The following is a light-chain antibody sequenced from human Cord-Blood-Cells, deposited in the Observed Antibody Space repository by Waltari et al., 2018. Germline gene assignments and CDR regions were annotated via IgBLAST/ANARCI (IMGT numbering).Light chain of an antibody. CDR2: EVS. V-gene: IGLV2-14*01. Sequence: QSALTQPASVSGSPGQSITISCTGTRSDVGGSNYVSWYQQHPGKAPKLMIYEVSNRPSGVPNRFSGSKSGNTASLTISGLQAEDEADYYCSSYTSSSTWVFGGGTKLTVL. J-gene: IGLJ3*02. CDR3: SSYTSSSTWV. CDR1: RSDVGGSNY.